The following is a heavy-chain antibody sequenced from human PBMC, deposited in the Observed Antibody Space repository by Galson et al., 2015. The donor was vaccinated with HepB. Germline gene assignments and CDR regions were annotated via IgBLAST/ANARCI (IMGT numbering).Heavy chain of an antibody. D-gene: IGHD4-17*01. CDR2: IRYDGSNK. CDR1: GFTFSSYG. V-gene: IGHV3-30*02. CDR3: AKDGDGENYGMDV. J-gene: IGHJ6*02. Sequence: SCKASGFTFSSYGMHWVRQAPGKGLEWVAFIRYDGSNKYYADSVKGRFTISRDNSKNTLYLQMNSLRAEDTAVYYCAKDGDGENYGMDVWGQGTTVTVSS.